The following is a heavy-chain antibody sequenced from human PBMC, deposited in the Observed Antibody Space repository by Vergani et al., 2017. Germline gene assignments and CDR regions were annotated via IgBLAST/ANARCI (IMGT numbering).Heavy chain of an antibody. Sequence: EVQLLESGGGLVQPGGSLRLSCAASGFTFSSYAMSWVRQVPGKGLEWVSGISWNSGSIGYADSVKGRFTISRDNAKNSLYLQMNSLRAEDTALYYCAKGPRYCSSTSCYPAGHYYYYYMDVWGKGTTVTVSS. CDR1: GFTFSSYA. CDR2: ISWNSGSI. D-gene: IGHD2-2*01. J-gene: IGHJ6*03. CDR3: AKGPRYCSSTSCYPAGHYYYYYMDV. V-gene: IGHV3-9*01.